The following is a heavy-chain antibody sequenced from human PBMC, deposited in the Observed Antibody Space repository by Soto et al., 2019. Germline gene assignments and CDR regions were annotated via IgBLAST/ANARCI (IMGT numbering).Heavy chain of an antibody. V-gene: IGHV1-69*13. D-gene: IGHD3-10*01. CDR2: IIPIFGTA. CDR3: ARELLSLYGMDV. Sequence: SVKVSCKASGGTFSSYVISWVRQAPGQGLEWMGGIIPIFGTANYAQKFRGRVTITADESTSTAYMELSSLRSEDTAVYYCARELLSLYGMDVWGQGTTVTVSS. CDR1: GGTFSSYV. J-gene: IGHJ6*02.